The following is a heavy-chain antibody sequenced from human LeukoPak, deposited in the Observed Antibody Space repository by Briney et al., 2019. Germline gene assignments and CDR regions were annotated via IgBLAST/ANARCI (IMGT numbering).Heavy chain of an antibody. CDR3: ARDGTSADDY. V-gene: IGHV1-18*01. CDR1: GYTFSNFG. CDR2: ISGNNDNP. J-gene: IGHJ4*02. D-gene: IGHD1-26*01. Sequence: ASVKVPCTTSGYTFSNFGINWVRQAPGQGLEWMGWISGNNDNPNYGQKFQGRFAVTTDSSTSTAYMELRNHTFDDTAVYYCARDGTSADDYWGQGTLVTVSS.